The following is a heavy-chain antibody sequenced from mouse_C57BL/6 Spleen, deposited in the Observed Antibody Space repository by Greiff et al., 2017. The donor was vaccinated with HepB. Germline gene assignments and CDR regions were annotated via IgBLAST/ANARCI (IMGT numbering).Heavy chain of an antibody. CDR3: TRDSGTIDY. D-gene: IGHD4-1*01. V-gene: IGHV5-9-1*02. CDR1: GFTFSSYA. J-gene: IGHJ2*01. CDR2: ISSGGDYI. Sequence: EVQLVESGKGLVKPGGSLKLSCAASGFTFSSYAMSWVRQTPEKRLEWVAYISSGGDYIYYADTVKGRFTISRDNARNNLYLQMSSLKSEDTAMYYCTRDSGTIDYWGQGTTLTVSS.